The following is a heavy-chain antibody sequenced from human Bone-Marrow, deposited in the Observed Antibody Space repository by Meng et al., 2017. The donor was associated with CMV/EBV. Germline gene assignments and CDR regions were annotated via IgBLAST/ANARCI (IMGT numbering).Heavy chain of an antibody. CDR2: IWYDGSNK. V-gene: IGHV3-33*03. CDR3: VRLMAAHDAFDI. CDR1: GFTFSSYG. J-gene: IGHJ3*02. D-gene: IGHD5-24*01. Sequence: GESLKISCAASGFTFSSYGMHWVRQAPGKGLEWVAVIWYDGSNKYYADSVKGRFTISRDNAKNSLYLQMNSLRAEDTAVYYCVRLMAAHDAFDIWGQGTMVTVSS.